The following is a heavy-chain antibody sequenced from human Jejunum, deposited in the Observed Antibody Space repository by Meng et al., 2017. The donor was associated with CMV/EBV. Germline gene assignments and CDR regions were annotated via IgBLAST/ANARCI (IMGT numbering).Heavy chain of an antibody. J-gene: IGHJ4*02. Sequence: KASGYTFSGYYIHWVRQAPGQGLEWMAWINPDSGGTNYAQKFQGRVTVTRDTSITTAYMELSKLRSDDTAVYYCARQTGSSFYFDYWGQGTLVTVSS. CDR2: INPDSGGT. CDR1: GYTFSGYY. CDR3: ARQTGSSFYFDY. V-gene: IGHV1-2*02. D-gene: IGHD6-6*01.